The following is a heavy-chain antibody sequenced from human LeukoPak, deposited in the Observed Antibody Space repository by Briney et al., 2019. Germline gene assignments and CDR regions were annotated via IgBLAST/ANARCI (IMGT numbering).Heavy chain of an antibody. CDR2: ISYDGSNK. J-gene: IGHJ6*02. CDR3: ARDRDYDFWSGYYRNYYYYGMDV. V-gene: IGHV3-30-3*01. Sequence: PGGSLRLSCAASGFTFSSYAMPWVRQAPGKGLEWVAVISYDGSNKYYADSVKGRFTISRDNSKNTLYLQMNSLRAEDTAVYYCARDRDYDFWSGYYRNYYYYGMDVWGQGTTVTVSS. D-gene: IGHD3-3*01. CDR1: GFTFSSYA.